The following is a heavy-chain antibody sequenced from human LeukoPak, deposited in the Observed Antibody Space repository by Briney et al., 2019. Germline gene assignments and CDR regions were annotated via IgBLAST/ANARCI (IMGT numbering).Heavy chain of an antibody. D-gene: IGHD6-19*01. V-gene: IGHV4-59*01. CDR1: GGSISSYY. Sequence: SETLSLTCTVSGGSISSYYWSWIRQPPGKGLEWIGYIYYSGSTNYNPSLKSRVTISVDTSKNQFSLKLSSVTAADTAVYYCARSIAVHSGDFDYWGQGTLVTVSS. CDR3: ARSIAVHSGDFDY. CDR2: IYYSGST. J-gene: IGHJ4*02.